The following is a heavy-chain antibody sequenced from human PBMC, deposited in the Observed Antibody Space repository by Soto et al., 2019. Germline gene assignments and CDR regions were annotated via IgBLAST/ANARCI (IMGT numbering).Heavy chain of an antibody. Sequence: PSETLSLTSTVSVGSIGSGDYYWSWIRQPPVKSLEWIGYFYYSGSTYFNPTLKSRVTISVDTSKNQFSLKLSSVPAADTAVYYCARLLGYCSSTSCSPQYYYGMDVWGQGTTVTVSS. CDR2: FYYSGST. V-gene: IGHV4-30-4*02. J-gene: IGHJ6*02. D-gene: IGHD2-2*01. CDR3: ARLLGYCSSTSCSPQYYYGMDV. CDR1: VGSIGSGDYY.